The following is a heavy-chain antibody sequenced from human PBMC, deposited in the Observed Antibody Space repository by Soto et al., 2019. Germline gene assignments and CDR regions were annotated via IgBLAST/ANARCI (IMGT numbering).Heavy chain of an antibody. CDR2: ISGSSRYI. Sequence: EVQLVESGGGLVKPGGSLRVSCAASGFTFSSFSMNWVRQAPGKGLEWVSSISGSSRYIYYADAVKGRFTISRDNAKNSLYLQMNSLRVEDTAVYFCAAVTRSGCDWGQGTLVNVSS. CDR3: AAVTRSGCD. CDR1: GFTFSSFS. V-gene: IGHV3-21*01. D-gene: IGHD4-4*01. J-gene: IGHJ4*02.